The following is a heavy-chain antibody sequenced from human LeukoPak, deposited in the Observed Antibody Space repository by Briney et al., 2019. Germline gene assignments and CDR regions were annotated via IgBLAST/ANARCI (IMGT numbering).Heavy chain of an antibody. CDR3: ARQTGGYGVTEPNDY. J-gene: IGHJ4*02. D-gene: IGHD4-17*01. CDR2: IYYSGST. V-gene: IGHV4-39*01. Sequence: PSETLSLTCTVSGGSISSSSYYWGWIRQPPGKGLEWIGSIYYSGSTYYNPSLKSRVTISVDTSKNQFFLKLSSVTAADTAVYYCARQTGGYGVTEPNDYWGQGTLVTVSS. CDR1: GGSISSSSYY.